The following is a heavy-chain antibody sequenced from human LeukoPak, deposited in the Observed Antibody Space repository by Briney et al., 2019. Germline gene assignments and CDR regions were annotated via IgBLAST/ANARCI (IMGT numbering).Heavy chain of an antibody. D-gene: IGHD3-10*01. CDR3: AKYGGYYYYGMDV. CDR1: GFTFSSYA. V-gene: IGHV3-23*01. J-gene: IGHJ6*02. Sequence: GGSLRLSCAPSGFTFSSYAMSWVRHAPGKGLEWVSAISGSGGSTYYADTVKCRFTISRDNSKITLYLQMNSLRAEDTAVYDCAKYGGYYYYGMDVGGQGTRVTVS. CDR2: ISGSGGST.